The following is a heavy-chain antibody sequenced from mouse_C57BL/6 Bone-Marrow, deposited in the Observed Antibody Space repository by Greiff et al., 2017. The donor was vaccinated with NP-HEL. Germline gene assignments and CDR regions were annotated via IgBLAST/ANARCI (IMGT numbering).Heavy chain of an antibody. CDR1: GFTFSDYG. V-gene: IGHV5-17*01. D-gene: IGHD1-3*01. CDR3: ARSGLNAMDY. Sequence: EVMLVESGGGLVKPGGSLKLSCAASGFTFSDYGMHWVRQAPEKGLEWVAYISSGSSTIYYADTVKGRFTLSRDNAKNTLFLQMTSLRSEDTAMYYCARSGLNAMDYWGQGTSVTVSS. J-gene: IGHJ4*01. CDR2: ISSGSSTI.